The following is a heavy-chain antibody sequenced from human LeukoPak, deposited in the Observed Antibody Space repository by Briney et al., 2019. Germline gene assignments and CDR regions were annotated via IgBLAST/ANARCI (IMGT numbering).Heavy chain of an antibody. CDR3: ARGSSYNWNVFDY. J-gene: IGHJ4*02. CDR1: GGSINSYY. D-gene: IGHD1-20*01. Sequence: SETLYLTCTVSGGSINSYYWTWIRQPAGKGLDWIGRSYASGSTNYNPSLKSRVTMSVDTSKSQLSLKLSSVTAADTAVYYCARGSSYNWNVFDYWGQGTLVTVSS. V-gene: IGHV4-4*07. CDR2: SYASGST.